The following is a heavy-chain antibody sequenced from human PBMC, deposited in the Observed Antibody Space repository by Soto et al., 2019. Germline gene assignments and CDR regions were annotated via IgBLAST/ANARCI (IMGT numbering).Heavy chain of an antibody. CDR1: GFTFDDYA. CDR2: ISWNSGSI. CDR3: AKDVGKYYYYGMDV. Sequence: EVPLVESGGGLVQPGRSLRLSCAASGFTFDDYAMHWVRQAPGKGLEWVSGISWNSGSIGYADSVKGRFTISRDNAKNSLYLQMNSLRAEDTALYYCAKDVGKYYYYGMDVWGQGTTVTVSS. J-gene: IGHJ6*02. V-gene: IGHV3-9*01. D-gene: IGHD7-27*01.